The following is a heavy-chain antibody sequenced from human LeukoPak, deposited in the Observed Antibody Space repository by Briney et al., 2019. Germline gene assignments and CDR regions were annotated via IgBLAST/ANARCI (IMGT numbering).Heavy chain of an antibody. CDR1: GYIFRSYA. J-gene: IGHJ4*02. CDR2: ISSDGRTM. CDR3: AREGGYSSFDY. V-gene: IGHV3-30*04. D-gene: IGHD5-18*01. Sequence: GGSLRLSCAGSGYIFRSYALHWVRQAPGKGLEWLALISSDGRTMYYADSVKGRFSISRDNAKNSLYLQMNSLRAEDTAVYYCAREGGYSSFDYWGQGTLVTVSS.